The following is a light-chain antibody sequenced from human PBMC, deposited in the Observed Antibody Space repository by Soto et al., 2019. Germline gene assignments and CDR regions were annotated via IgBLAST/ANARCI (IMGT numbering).Light chain of an antibody. CDR3: QQHYTYTWT. Sequence: DIQMTQSPSTLSASVGDRVTITCRASQSISSWLAWYQQKPGKAPKLLIYDASTLESGVPSRFSGSGSETQFTLTISSLQPEDFATYYCQQHYTYTWTFGQGTKVDI. CDR2: DAS. J-gene: IGKJ1*01. CDR1: QSISSW. V-gene: IGKV1-5*01.